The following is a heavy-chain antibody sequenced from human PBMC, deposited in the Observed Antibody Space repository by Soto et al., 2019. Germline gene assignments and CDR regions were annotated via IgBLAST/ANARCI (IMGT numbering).Heavy chain of an antibody. V-gene: IGHV3-23*01. D-gene: IGHD6-19*01. J-gene: IGHJ4*02. CDR2: ISGGGNT. CDR1: GFTFSSYA. Sequence: GGSLRLSCLASGFTFSSYAMSWVRQAPGKGLEWVSAISGGGNTFYADSVKGRFTTSRDNSKNTLYLQMNSLRAEDTAVYYCAKDWYSSGPFDYWGQGTLVTVSS. CDR3: AKDWYSSGPFDY.